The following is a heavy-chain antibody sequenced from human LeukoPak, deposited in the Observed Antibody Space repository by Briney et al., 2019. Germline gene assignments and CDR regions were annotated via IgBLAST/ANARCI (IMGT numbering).Heavy chain of an antibody. J-gene: IGHJ5*02. D-gene: IGHD1-26*01. Sequence: PGGSLSLSCAASGFTFSSYSMNWVRQAPGKGLVWVSRINSDGSSTSYADSVKGRFTISRDNAKNTLYLQMNSLRAEDTAVYYCARELGRLNWFDPWGQGTLVTVSS. CDR3: ARELGRLNWFDP. V-gene: IGHV3-74*01. CDR2: INSDGSST. CDR1: GFTFSSYS.